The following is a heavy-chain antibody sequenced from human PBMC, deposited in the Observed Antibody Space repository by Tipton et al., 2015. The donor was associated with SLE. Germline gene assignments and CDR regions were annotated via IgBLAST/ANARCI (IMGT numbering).Heavy chain of an antibody. CDR3: ARHPVPGGDQGPFDI. CDR2: IYYSWST. V-gene: IGHV4-59*08. CDR1: GGSISSYY. D-gene: IGHD2-21*02. Sequence: TLSLTCTVSGGSISSYYWSWIRQPPGKGLEWIGYIYYSWSTNYNPSLKGRVTISVDTSKNQFSLKLSSVTAADTAVYYCARHPVPGGDQGPFDIWGQGTMVTVSS. J-gene: IGHJ3*02.